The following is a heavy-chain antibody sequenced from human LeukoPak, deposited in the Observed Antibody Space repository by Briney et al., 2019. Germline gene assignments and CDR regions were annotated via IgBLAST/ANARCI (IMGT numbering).Heavy chain of an antibody. D-gene: IGHD3-22*01. J-gene: IGHJ4*02. Sequence: SETLSLTCAVYGGSFSGYYWSWIRQPPGKGLEWIGEINHSGSTNYNPSLKSRVTISVDTSKNQFSLKLSSVTAADTAVYYCARGQVAGDSRGYYSSPDYWGQGTLVTVSS. CDR2: INHSGST. CDR3: ARGQVAGDSRGYYSSPDY. V-gene: IGHV4-34*01. CDR1: GGSFSGYY.